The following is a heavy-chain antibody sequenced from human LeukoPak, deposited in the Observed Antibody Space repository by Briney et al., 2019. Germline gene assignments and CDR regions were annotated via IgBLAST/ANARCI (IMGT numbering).Heavy chain of an antibody. J-gene: IGHJ4*02. CDR2: ISSSNSYT. D-gene: IGHD1-1*01. Sequence: GGSLRLSCAASGFTFSDYYMSWIRQAPGKGLEWVSYISSSNSYTNYADSVKGRFYADSVKGRFTISRDNAKNSLYLQMNSLRAEDTAVYYCAKGNWRYFDYWGQGTLVTVSS. CDR3: AKGNWRYFDY. V-gene: IGHV3-11*05. CDR1: GFTFSDYY.